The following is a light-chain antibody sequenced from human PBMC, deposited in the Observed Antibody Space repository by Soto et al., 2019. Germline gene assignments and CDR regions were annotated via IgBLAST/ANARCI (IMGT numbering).Light chain of an antibody. V-gene: IGKV3-11*01. CDR2: AAS. J-gene: IGKJ4*01. CDR1: QRVSRN. CDR3: QQRSNWPRLT. Sequence: EILLTQSPATLSLSPGDSATLSCRASQRVSRNVAWYQQQPGQAPRLLISAASTGAAGVPARFSGSGSGTDFTLPISSLEPEDFAVYYCQQRSNWPRLTFGRGTKVDI.